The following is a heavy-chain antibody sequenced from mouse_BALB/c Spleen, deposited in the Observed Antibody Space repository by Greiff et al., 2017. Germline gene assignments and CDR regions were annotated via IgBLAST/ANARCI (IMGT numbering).Heavy chain of an antibody. V-gene: IGHV2-2*02. Sequence: VMLVESGPGLVQPSQSLSITCTVSGFSLTSYGVHWVRQSPGKGLEWLGVLWSGGSTDYNAAFISRLSISKDNSKSQVFFKMNSLQANDTAIYYCARNAYRYDAMDYWGQGTSGTVSS. D-gene: IGHD2-14*01. J-gene: IGHJ4*01. CDR2: LWSGGST. CDR3: ARNAYRYDAMDY. CDR1: GFSLTSYG.